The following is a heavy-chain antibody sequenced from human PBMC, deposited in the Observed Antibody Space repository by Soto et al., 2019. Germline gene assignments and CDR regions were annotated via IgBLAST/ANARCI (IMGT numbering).Heavy chain of an antibody. CDR2: ISESGGST. Sequence: LRLSCAASGFTFSNYAMSWVRQAPGKGLEWVSAISESGGSTYYADSVKGRFTISRDNSKNTLYLQMSSLRAEDTALYYCAKDLNGAGANLDWFDPWGQGTLVTVSS. J-gene: IGHJ5*02. CDR3: AKDLNGAGANLDWFDP. V-gene: IGHV3-23*01. CDR1: GFTFSNYA. D-gene: IGHD1-26*01.